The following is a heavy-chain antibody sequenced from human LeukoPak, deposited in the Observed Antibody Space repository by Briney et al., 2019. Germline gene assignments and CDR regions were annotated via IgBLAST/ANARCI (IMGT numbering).Heavy chain of an antibody. J-gene: IGHJ4*02. V-gene: IGHV3-30*03. CDR3: ARWTTLTTKALDY. D-gene: IGHD4-17*01. CDR1: GFTFSSYG. Sequence: GGSLRLSCAASGFTFSSYGMHWVRQAPGKGLEWVAVISYDGSNKYYADSVRGRFTISRDNAKNSLFLQMSSLRAEDTAVYYCARWTTLTTKALDYWGQGTLVTVS. CDR2: ISYDGSNK.